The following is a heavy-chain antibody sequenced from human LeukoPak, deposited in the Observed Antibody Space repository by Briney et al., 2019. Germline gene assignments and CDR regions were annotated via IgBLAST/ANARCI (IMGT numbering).Heavy chain of an antibody. CDR1: GFTFSSYG. J-gene: IGHJ3*02. Sequence: GGTLRLSCAASGFTFSSYGMSWVRQAPGKGLEWVSDISGSGGSTYYADSVKGRFTISRDNSKNTLYLQMNSLRAEDTAVYYCARDLSVDMVTAFDIWGQGTMVTVSS. CDR2: ISGSGGST. V-gene: IGHV3-23*01. D-gene: IGHD5-18*01. CDR3: ARDLSVDMVTAFDI.